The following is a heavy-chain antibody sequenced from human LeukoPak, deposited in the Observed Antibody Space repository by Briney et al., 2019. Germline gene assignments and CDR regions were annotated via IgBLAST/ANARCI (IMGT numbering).Heavy chain of an antibody. Sequence: GAPVKVSCKASGYTFTSYGISWVRQAPGQGLEWMGWISAYNGDTNYAQKLQGRVTMTTDTSTSTAYMELRSLRSDDTAVYYWARCDRGPHTAMADYWGQGTLVTVSS. J-gene: IGHJ4*02. V-gene: IGHV1-18*01. CDR2: ISAYNGDT. CDR1: GYTFTSYG. CDR3: ARCDRGPHTAMADY. D-gene: IGHD5-18*01.